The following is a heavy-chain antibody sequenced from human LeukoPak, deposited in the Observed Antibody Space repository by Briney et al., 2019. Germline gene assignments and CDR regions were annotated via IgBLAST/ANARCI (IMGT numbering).Heavy chain of an antibody. CDR1: GGSISSSSSY. CDR2: IYYSGITYHT. CDR3: ARGYCSSTSCYRNYYYYMDV. V-gene: IGHV4-39*07. J-gene: IGHJ6*03. D-gene: IGHD2-2*02. Sequence: SETLSLTCTVSGGSISSSSSYWGWFRQPPGKGLEWIGSIYYSGITYHTYYDSSLMTRLTISVDTSKNQFSLNLSSVTAADTAVYYCARGYCSSTSCYRNYYYYMDVWGKGTTVTVSS.